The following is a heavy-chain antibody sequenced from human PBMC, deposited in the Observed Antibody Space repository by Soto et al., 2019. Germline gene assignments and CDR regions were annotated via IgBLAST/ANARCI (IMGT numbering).Heavy chain of an antibody. CDR1: GYTFTSYD. CDR3: ARDLDSGGKYWYFDV. CDR2: MNPNSGNT. J-gene: IGHJ2*01. D-gene: IGHD4-17*01. Sequence: ASVKASCKASGYTFTSYDINWVRQATGQGLEWMGWMNPNSGNTGYAQKFQGRVTMTRNTSISTAYMELSSLRSEDTAVYYCARDLDSGGKYWYFDVWGRGTLVTVSS. V-gene: IGHV1-8*01.